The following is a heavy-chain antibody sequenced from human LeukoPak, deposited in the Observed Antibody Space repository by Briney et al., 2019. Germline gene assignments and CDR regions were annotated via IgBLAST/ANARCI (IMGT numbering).Heavy chain of an antibody. D-gene: IGHD1-26*01. V-gene: IGHV3-74*01. CDR1: GFTFSNYW. CDR3: LQWELLRGFDP. CDR2: INSDGNKT. J-gene: IGHJ5*02. Sequence: GGSLRLSCAASGFTFSNYWMHWVRQAPGKGLVWVSRINSDGNKTNYADSVNGRFTISRDNAKNTLYLQMNSLRAEDTAVYYCLQWELLRGFDPWGQGTLVTVSS.